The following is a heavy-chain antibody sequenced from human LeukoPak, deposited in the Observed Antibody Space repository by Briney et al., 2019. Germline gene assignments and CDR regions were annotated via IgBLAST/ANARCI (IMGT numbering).Heavy chain of an antibody. CDR3: ARSPFYYYGSGSSDY. D-gene: IGHD3-10*01. CDR2: ISGSGGST. J-gene: IGHJ4*02. CDR1: GFTFSSYG. Sequence: GGSLRLSRAASGFTFSSYGMSWVRQAPGKGLEWVSAISGSGGSTYYADSVKGRFTISRDNSKNTLYLQMNSLRAEDTAVYYCARSPFYYYGSGSSDYWGQGTLVTVSS. V-gene: IGHV3-23*01.